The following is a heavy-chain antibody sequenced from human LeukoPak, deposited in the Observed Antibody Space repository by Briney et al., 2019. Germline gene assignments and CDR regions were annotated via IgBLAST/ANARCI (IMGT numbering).Heavy chain of an antibody. CDR2: INPSGGST. V-gene: IGHV1-46*01. CDR3: ARDGKPLQMDV. Sequence: ASVKVSCKAPGYTFTSYYMHWVRQAPGQGLEWMGIINPSGGSTSYAQKFQGRVTMTRDTSTSTVYMELSSLRSEDTAVYYCARDGKPLQMDVWGQGTTVTVSS. CDR1: GYTFTSYY. D-gene: IGHD4-11*01. J-gene: IGHJ6*02.